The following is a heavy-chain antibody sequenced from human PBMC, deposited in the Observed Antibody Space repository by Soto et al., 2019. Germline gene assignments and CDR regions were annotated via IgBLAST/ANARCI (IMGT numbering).Heavy chain of an antibody. CDR3: ARHGFYGDYSSNYFDP. J-gene: IGHJ5*02. CDR1: GYSFSNWW. D-gene: IGHD4-17*01. V-gene: IGHV5-51*01. CDR2: IYPSDSQT. Sequence: GESLKISCKGSGYSFSNWWIAWVRQMPGKGLEYMGIIYPSDSQTRYSPSFQGQVTISADKSISTAYLQWSSLKASDTAIYYCARHGFYGDYSSNYFDPWGQGTLVTVYS.